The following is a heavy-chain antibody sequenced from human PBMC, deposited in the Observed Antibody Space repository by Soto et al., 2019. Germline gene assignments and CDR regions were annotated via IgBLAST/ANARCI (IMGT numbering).Heavy chain of an antibody. CDR2: ISSTRSYT. Sequence: GGSLRLSCAAYGFIFSDYYMNWIRQAPGKGLEWVSYISSTRSYTDYADSVKGRFTISRDNAKNSLYLQMSSLRAEDTAVYYCARGETLQFLEWLVPRSGDWFDPWGQGTLVTVSS. V-gene: IGHV3-11*06. D-gene: IGHD3-3*01. J-gene: IGHJ5*02. CDR3: ARGETLQFLEWLVPRSGDWFDP. CDR1: GFIFSDYY.